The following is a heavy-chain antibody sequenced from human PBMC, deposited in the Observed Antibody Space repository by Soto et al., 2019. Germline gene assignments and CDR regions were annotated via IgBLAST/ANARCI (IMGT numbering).Heavy chain of an antibody. CDR1: GFTVSNNR. J-gene: IGHJ6*02. V-gene: IGHV3-53*02. CDR3: AFITTPVR. D-gene: IGHD1-1*01. Sequence: EVQLVETGGGLIQPGGSLRLSCAASGFTVSNNRMSWVRQAPGKGLEWVSLIYSGGSAFYTDSVKGRFIISRDNSKNTLYLQMNSLRVEDAAVYYCAFITTPVRWGQGTTVTVSS. CDR2: IYSGGSA.